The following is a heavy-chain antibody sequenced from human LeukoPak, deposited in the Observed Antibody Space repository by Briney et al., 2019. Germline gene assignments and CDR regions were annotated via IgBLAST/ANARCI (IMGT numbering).Heavy chain of an antibody. D-gene: IGHD3-16*01. CDR2: IYYSGDT. CDR3: ARDGPQGGVY. J-gene: IGHJ4*02. V-gene: IGHV4-30-4*02. CDR1: GSSISSGDFY. Sequence: PSETLSLTCTVSGSSISSGDFYWSWIRQSPGQGLEWIGYIYYSGDTYYNPSLKSRVAISVDTSKNQFSLKLSSVTAADTAVYYCARDGPQGGVYWGQGTLVTVSS.